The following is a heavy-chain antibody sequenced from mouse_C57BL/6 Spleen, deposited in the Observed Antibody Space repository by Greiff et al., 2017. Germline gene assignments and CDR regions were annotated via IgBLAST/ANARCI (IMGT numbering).Heavy chain of an antibody. CDR3: AREPFYYGSSPGFDV. J-gene: IGHJ1*03. D-gene: IGHD1-1*01. Sequence: QVQLKESGPELVKPGASVKISCKASGYAFSSSWMNWVKQRPGKGLEWIGRIYPGDGDTNYNGKFKGKATLTADKSSSTAYMQLSSLTSEDSAVYFCAREPFYYGSSPGFDVWGTGTTVTVSS. V-gene: IGHV1-82*01. CDR1: GYAFSSSW. CDR2: IYPGDGDT.